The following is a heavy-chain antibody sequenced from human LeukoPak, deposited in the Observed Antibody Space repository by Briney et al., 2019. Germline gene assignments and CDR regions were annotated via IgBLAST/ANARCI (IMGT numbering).Heavy chain of an antibody. CDR3: AKGVPLIVGASAGYYFGY. CDR1: GFTFSNYE. Sequence: GGSLRLSCAASGFTFSNYEMNWVRQAPGKGLEWVSAISGSGGSTCYADSVKGRFTISRDNSKNTLYLQMDSLRAEDTAVYYCAKGVPLIVGASAGYYFGYWGQGTLVTVSS. J-gene: IGHJ4*02. V-gene: IGHV3-23*01. CDR2: ISGSGGST. D-gene: IGHD1-26*01.